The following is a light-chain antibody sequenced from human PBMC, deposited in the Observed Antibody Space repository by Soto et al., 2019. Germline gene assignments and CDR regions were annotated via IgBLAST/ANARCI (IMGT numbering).Light chain of an antibody. CDR3: HQYGSSPWT. Sequence: EIVLTQSPATLSSSPGERATLSCRASQSIDTYLAWYQQKPGQAPRLLIYDASDRATGIPARFSGSGSGTAFTLTISGLEPEDFAVYYCHQYGSSPWTFGQGTKVDIK. V-gene: IGKV3-11*01. CDR1: QSIDTY. J-gene: IGKJ1*01. CDR2: DAS.